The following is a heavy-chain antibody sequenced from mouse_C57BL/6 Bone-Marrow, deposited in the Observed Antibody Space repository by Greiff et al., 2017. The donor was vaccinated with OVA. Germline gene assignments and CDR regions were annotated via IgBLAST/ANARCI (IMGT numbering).Heavy chain of an antibody. D-gene: IGHD2-5*01. CDR1: GYTFTDYE. CDR2: IHPETGGT. Sequence: QVQLQQSGAELVRPGASVTLSCTASGYTFTDYEMHWVKQTPVHGLEWIGAIHPETGGTAYNQKFKGKAILTADKSSSTAYMELRSLTSEDSAVYYCTRGYSNYYAMDYWGQGTSVTVSS. V-gene: IGHV1-15*01. CDR3: TRGYSNYYAMDY. J-gene: IGHJ4*01.